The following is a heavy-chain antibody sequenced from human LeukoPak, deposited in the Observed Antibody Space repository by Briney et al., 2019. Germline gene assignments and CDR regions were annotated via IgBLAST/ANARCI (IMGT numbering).Heavy chain of an antibody. CDR3: ASGGHLDY. CDR1: GLIFSGFW. Sequence: GGSLRLSCAASGLIFSGFWMSWVRQAPGKGREGVANINEDGSEKNYVDSVKGRFTISRDNAKNSLYLQMNSLRAEDTAVYYCASGGHLDYWGQGTLVTVPS. CDR2: INEDGSEK. J-gene: IGHJ4*02. V-gene: IGHV3-7*01. D-gene: IGHD3-10*01.